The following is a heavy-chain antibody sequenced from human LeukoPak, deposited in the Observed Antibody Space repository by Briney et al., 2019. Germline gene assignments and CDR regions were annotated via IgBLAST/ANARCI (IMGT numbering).Heavy chain of an antibody. J-gene: IGHJ4*02. CDR2: IYYSGST. CDR1: GGSISSGDYY. Sequence: SQTLSLTCTVSGGSISSGDYYWSWIRQPPGKGLEWIGYIYYSGSTYYNPSLKSRVTISVDTSKNQFSLKLSSVTAADTAVYYCARAACSRTSCPFDYWGQGTLVTVSS. D-gene: IGHD2-2*01. V-gene: IGHV4-30-4*08. CDR3: ARAACSRTSCPFDY.